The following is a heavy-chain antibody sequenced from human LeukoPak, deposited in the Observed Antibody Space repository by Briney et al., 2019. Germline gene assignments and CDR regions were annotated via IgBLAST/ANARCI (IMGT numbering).Heavy chain of an antibody. CDR2: INPNSGGT. V-gene: IGHV1-2*06. J-gene: IGHJ4*02. CDR3: ARVEGSGSYDY. D-gene: IGHD1-26*01. Sequence: ASVKVSCKDSGYTFTGYYMHWVRQAPGQGVEGMGRINPNSGGTNYAQKFQGRVTITRDTSISTAYMELSRLRSDDTAVYYCARVEGSGSYDYWGQGTLVTVSS. CDR1: GYTFTGYY.